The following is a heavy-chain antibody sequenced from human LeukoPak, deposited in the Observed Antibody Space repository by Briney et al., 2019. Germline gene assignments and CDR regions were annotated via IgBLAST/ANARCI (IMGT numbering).Heavy chain of an antibody. Sequence: PGGSLRLSYADSGFTLGKQWMLWVRQAPGKGLESVSRINTDGTVTTYADSVKGRFTVSRHNDDNTLFLQRHSGIYQGTAVYYCPTKRGLAPPPDSWGQGTPVTVSS. D-gene: IGHD6-19*01. CDR2: INTDGTVT. V-gene: IGHV3-74*01. J-gene: IGHJ4*02. CDR1: GFTLGKQW. CDR3: PTKRGLAPPPDS.